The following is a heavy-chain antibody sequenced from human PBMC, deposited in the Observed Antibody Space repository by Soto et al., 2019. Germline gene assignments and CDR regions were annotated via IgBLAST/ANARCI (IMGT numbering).Heavy chain of an antibody. J-gene: IGHJ4*02. CDR1: GYTFTSYA. CDR3: ARPTLIVGANLPHY. D-gene: IGHD1-26*01. V-gene: IGHV1-3*01. Sequence: QVQLVQSGAEVKKPGASVKVSCKASGYTFTSYAMHWVRQAPGQRLEWMGWINAGNGNTKYSQKFQGRVTITRDTSASSAYMELSSLRSEDTAVYYCARPTLIVGANLPHYWGQGTLVTVSS. CDR2: INAGNGNT.